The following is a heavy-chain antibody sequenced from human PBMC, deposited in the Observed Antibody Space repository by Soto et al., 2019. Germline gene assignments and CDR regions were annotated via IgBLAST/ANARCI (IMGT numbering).Heavy chain of an antibody. Sequence: GGSLRLSCAASGFIFTNYWMTWVRQAPGKGLEWVAIIKYDGNEKYYADPVKGRFTISRDNAKNSVYLQMNSLRAEDTAVYYCARVKYYDRNFDYWGQGTLVTVSS. CDR1: GFIFTNYW. V-gene: IGHV3-7*05. CDR3: ARVKYYDRNFDY. CDR2: IKYDGNEK. J-gene: IGHJ4*02. D-gene: IGHD3-16*01.